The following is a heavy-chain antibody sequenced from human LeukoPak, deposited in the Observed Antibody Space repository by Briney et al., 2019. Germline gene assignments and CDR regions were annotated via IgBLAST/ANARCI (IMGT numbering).Heavy chain of an antibody. D-gene: IGHD2-2*01. CDR3: ARQGDVREVVPAAIDY. CDR1: GYSFTSYW. V-gene: IGHV5-51*01. Sequence: GESLKISCKGSGYSFTSYWLGWVRQMPGKGLEWMGIIYPGDSDTRYSPSFQGQVTISADKSISTAYLQWSSLKASDTAMYYCARQGDVREVVPAAIDYWGQGTLVTVSS. CDR2: IYPGDSDT. J-gene: IGHJ4*02.